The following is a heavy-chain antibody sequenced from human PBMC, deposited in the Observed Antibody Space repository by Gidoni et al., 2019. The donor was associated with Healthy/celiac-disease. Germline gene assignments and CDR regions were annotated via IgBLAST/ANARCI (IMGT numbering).Heavy chain of an antibody. J-gene: IGHJ6*02. V-gene: IGHV1-24*01. CDR1: GYTLTELS. CDR2: FDPEDGET. D-gene: IGHD6-19*01. CDR3: ATDSPFTQISQWLGPRTGVYYGMDV. Sequence: QVQLVQSGAEVKKPGASVKVSCKVSGYTLTELSMHWVRQAPGKGLEWMGGFDPEDGETIYAQKFQGRVTMTEDTSTDTAYMELSSLRSEDTAVYYCATDSPFTQISQWLGPRTGVYYGMDVWGQGTTVTVSS.